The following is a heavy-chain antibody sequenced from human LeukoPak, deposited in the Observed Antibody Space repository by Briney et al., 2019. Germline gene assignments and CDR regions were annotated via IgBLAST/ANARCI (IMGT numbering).Heavy chain of an antibody. D-gene: IGHD4-17*01. V-gene: IGHV4-31*03. CDR1: GGSISSGGYY. CDR3: ARGDTVINFDY. Sequence: PSQTLSLTCTVSGGSISSGGYYWSWIRQHPGKGLEWIGYIYYSGSTYYNPSHKSRVTISVDTSKNQFSLKLSSVTAADTAVYYCARGDTVINFDYWGQGTLVTVSS. CDR2: IYYSGST. J-gene: IGHJ4*02.